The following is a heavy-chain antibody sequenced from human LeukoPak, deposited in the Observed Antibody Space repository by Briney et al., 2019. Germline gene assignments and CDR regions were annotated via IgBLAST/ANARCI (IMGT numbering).Heavy chain of an antibody. CDR2: INANSGGT. CDR3: ARAQSGYYPYFDY. J-gene: IGHJ4*02. Sequence: ASVKVSCKASGYTFTGYYMHWVRQAPGQGLEWMGWINANSGGTNCAQKFQGRVTMTRDTSISTAYMEVSRLRSDDTAVYYCARAQSGYYPYFDYWGQGTLVTVSS. CDR1: GYTFTGYY. D-gene: IGHD5-12*01. V-gene: IGHV1-2*02.